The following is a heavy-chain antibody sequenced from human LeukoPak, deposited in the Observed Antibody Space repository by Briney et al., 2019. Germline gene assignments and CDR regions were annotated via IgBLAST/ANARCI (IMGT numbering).Heavy chain of an antibody. V-gene: IGHV3-15*01. CDR2: IKRKTDGVTT. Sequence: GGSLRLSCAPSGFTFTNAWMGWVRHARGEGREWVGRIKRKTDGVTTDYAEPGKGRFTISRDDSENMVFLQMNRLKTEDTAVYYCGYSFVYWWWFVPWVRGGIVTVCS. D-gene: IGHD5-18*01. CDR3: GYSFVYWWWFVP. CDR1: GFTFTNAW. J-gene: IGHJ5*02.